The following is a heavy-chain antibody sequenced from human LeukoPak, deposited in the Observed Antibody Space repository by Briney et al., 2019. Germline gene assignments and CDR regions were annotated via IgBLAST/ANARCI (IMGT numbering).Heavy chain of an antibody. D-gene: IGHD1-26*01. CDR1: GGSFSGYY. J-gene: IGHJ1*01. Sequence: SVTLSLTCAVYGGSFSGYYWSWIRQPPGKGLEWIGEINHSGSTNYNPSLKSRVTISVDTSKNQFSLKLSSVTAADTAVYYCARSSVGALVFQHWGQGTLVTVSS. V-gene: IGHV4-34*01. CDR2: INHSGST. CDR3: ARSSVGALVFQH.